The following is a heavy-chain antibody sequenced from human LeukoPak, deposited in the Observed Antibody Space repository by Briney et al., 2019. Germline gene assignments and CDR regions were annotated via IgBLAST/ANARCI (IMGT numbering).Heavy chain of an antibody. D-gene: IGHD6-19*01. CDR1: DGSLSSSSYY. CDR3: ARQRPNFTGWQAYYIDY. V-gene: IGHV4-39*01. CDR2: IYSSGTT. J-gene: IGHJ4*02. Sequence: SETLSLTCTVSDGSLSSSSYYWGWIRPPPGKGLEGFGIIYSSGTTYYNPSLKRRVTISADTSKNQFSLKLSSVTAADTAVYYCARQRPNFTGWQAYYIDYWGQETLVPVSS.